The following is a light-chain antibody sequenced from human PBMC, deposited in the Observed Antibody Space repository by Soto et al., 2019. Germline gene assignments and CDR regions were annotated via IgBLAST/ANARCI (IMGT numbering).Light chain of an antibody. Sequence: EIVLTQSPGTLSLSPGERATLSCRASQSVSSSLAWYQQKTGQAPRLLIFGASSRPTDVPARFSGSGSGTDFTLTISSLEPEDFALYYCQQRSNWPITFGQGTRLEIK. CDR1: QSVSSS. CDR2: GAS. J-gene: IGKJ5*01. V-gene: IGKV3-11*01. CDR3: QQRSNWPIT.